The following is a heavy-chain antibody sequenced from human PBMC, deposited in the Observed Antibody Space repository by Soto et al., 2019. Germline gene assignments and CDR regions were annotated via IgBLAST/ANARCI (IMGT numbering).Heavy chain of an antibody. CDR3: AGGYWVDSSGHTILYY. Sequence: SETLSLTCAVSGGSISSGGYSWSWIQQPPGKGLEWIGYIYHSGSTYYNPSLKSRVTISVDRSKNQFSLKLSSVTAADTAVYYCAGGYWVDSSGHTILYYWGQGTLVTVSS. CDR1: GGSISSGGYS. D-gene: IGHD3-22*01. J-gene: IGHJ4*02. V-gene: IGHV4-30-2*01. CDR2: IYHSGST.